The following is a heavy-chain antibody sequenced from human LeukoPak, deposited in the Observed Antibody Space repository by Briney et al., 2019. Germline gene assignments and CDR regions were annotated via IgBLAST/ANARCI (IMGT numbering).Heavy chain of an antibody. D-gene: IGHD5-12*01. V-gene: IGHV3-15*01. CDR1: GFTFSNAW. J-gene: IGHJ6*04. CDR3: TTLGCSGYEHV. CDR2: IKSKADGGTT. Sequence: GGPLRLSCAASGFTFSNAWMSWVRQAPGQGLEWVGRIKSKADGGTTDYAAPVKGRFTISRDDSKNTLYLQMNSLKTEDTAVYYCTTLGCSGYEHVWGKGTTVTVSS.